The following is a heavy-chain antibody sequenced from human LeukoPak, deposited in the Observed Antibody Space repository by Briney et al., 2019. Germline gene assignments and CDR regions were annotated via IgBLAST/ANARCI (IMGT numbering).Heavy chain of an antibody. D-gene: IGHD5-18*01. J-gene: IGHJ3*02. CDR2: ISAYNGNT. CDR1: GYTFTSYG. Sequence: ASVKVSCKASGYTFTSYGISWVRQAPGQGLEWMGWISAYNGNTNYAQKLQGRVTMTTDTSTSTAYMELRSLRSDDTAVYYCARDKERFPATVNDAFDIWGQGTMVTVSS. CDR3: ARDKERFPATVNDAFDI. V-gene: IGHV1-18*01.